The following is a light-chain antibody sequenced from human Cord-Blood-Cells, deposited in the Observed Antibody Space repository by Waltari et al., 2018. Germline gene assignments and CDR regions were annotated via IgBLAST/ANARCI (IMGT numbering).Light chain of an antibody. V-gene: IGLV1-40*01. CDR3: QSYDSSLSGYV. J-gene: IGLJ1*01. Sequence: QSVLTQPPSVPGAPGQRVTISCTGTSSNIGAGYDVHWYQQLPGTPPKLLIYGNSNRPSGVPDRFSGSKSGTSASLAITGLQAEDEADYYCQSYDSSLSGYVFGTGTKVTVL. CDR2: GNS. CDR1: SSNIGAGYD.